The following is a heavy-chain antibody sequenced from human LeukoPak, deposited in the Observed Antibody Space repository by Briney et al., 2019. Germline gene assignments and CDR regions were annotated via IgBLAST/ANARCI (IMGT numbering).Heavy chain of an antibody. J-gene: IGHJ3*02. CDR2: IIPIFGTA. Sequence: GSSVKVSCKASGGTFSSYAISWVRQAPGHGLEWMGGIIPIFGTANYAQKFQGRVTITADEPTSTAYMELSSLRSEDTAVYYCARDVRDILTGHDGAGYAFDIWGQGTMVTVSS. CDR1: GGTFSSYA. D-gene: IGHD3-9*01. CDR3: ARDVRDILTGHDGAGYAFDI. V-gene: IGHV1-69*01.